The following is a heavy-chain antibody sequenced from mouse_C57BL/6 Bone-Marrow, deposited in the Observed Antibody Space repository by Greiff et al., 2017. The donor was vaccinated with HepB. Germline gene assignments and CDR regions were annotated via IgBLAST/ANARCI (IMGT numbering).Heavy chain of an antibody. CDR3: ARSYYYG. Sequence: EVKVVESGGGLVKPGGSLKLSCAASGFSFSYYGMHWVRQAPEKGLAWVAYISSGSSTIYYADTVKGRFTISRDNAKNTLFLQMTSLRSEDTAMYYCARSYYYGWGQGTSVTVFS. CDR2: ISSGSSTI. D-gene: IGHD1-1*01. J-gene: IGHJ4*01. CDR1: GFSFSYYG. V-gene: IGHV5-17*01.